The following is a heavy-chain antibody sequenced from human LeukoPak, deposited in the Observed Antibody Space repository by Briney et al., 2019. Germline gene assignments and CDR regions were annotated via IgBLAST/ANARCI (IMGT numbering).Heavy chain of an antibody. J-gene: IGHJ4*02. Sequence: GGSLRLSCAASGFTFSSYSMNWVRQAPGKGLEWVSSISSSSSYIYYADSVKGRFTISRDNAKNSLYLQMNSLRAEDTAMYYCARDYRSVPGGRYFDYWGQGTLVTVSS. CDR1: GFTFSSYS. CDR3: ARDYRSVPGGRYFDY. D-gene: IGHD6-25*01. V-gene: IGHV3-21*01. CDR2: ISSSSSYI.